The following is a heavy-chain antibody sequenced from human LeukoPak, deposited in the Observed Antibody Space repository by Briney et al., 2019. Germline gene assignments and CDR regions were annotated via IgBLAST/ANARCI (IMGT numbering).Heavy chain of an antibody. D-gene: IGHD3-16*01. CDR1: GFTFSSYE. CDR2: ISGSGSTI. CDR3: ARQGVGEP. Sequence: GGSLRLSCAASGFTFSSYEMIWVRQAPGKGLEWISYISGSGSTIYYADSVKGRFTISRDNAKNSLYLQMNSLRAEDTAVYYCARQGVGEPWGQGTLVTVSS. V-gene: IGHV3-48*03. J-gene: IGHJ5*02.